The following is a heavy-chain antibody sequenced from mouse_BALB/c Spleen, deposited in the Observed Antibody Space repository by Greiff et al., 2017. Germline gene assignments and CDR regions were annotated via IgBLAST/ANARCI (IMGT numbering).Heavy chain of an antibody. CDR3: ARNLAGTGMDY. Sequence: QVQLQQSGAELVRPGTSVKVSCKASGYAFTNYLIEWVKQRPGQGLEWIGVINPGSGGTNYNEKFKGKATLTADKSSSTAYMQLSSLTSDDSAVYFCARNLAGTGMDYWGQGTSVTGSS. V-gene: IGHV1-54*03. CDR2: INPGSGGT. J-gene: IGHJ4*01. D-gene: IGHD4-1*01. CDR1: GYAFTNYL.